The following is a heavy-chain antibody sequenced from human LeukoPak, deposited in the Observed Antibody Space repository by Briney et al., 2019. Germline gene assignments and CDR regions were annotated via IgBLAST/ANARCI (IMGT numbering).Heavy chain of an antibody. V-gene: IGHV4-39*01. CDR3: ARRGCGSYSY. CDR1: GGSISSSSYH. D-gene: IGHD1-26*01. CDR2: IYYSGTT. J-gene: IGHJ4*02. Sequence: SEPLPLTCTVSGGSISSSSYHWRWIRQPPGKGLEWVASIYYSGTTYCNPTLESRVTISVDTSKSQFSVKLTSVTSADTAVYYCARRGCGSYSYWGQGTLVTVPS.